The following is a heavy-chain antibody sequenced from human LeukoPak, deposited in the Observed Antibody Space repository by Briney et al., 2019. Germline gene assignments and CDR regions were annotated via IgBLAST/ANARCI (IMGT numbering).Heavy chain of an antibody. Sequence: PGGSLRLSCAASGFTFSSYEMNWVRQAPGKGLEWVSYISSSGSTIYYADSVKGRFTISRDNAKNSLYLQMNSLRAEDTALYYCARADRDDYATSFDYWGQGTLVTVSS. J-gene: IGHJ4*02. CDR3: ARADRDDYATSFDY. V-gene: IGHV3-48*03. D-gene: IGHD5-12*01. CDR2: ISSSGSTI. CDR1: GFTFSSYE.